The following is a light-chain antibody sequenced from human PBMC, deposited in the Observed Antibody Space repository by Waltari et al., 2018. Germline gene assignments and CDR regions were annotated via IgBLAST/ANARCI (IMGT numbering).Light chain of an antibody. J-gene: IGKJ1*01. V-gene: IGKV4-1*01. Sequence: DIVMTQSPDSLAVSLGERATINCKSSQSVLFSSSNKNYLAWYQQKPGQPPKLLIYRSSTRESVVPDRFSGSGSGRDFTLTISSLQAEDVAVYYCQQYYSGRTFGQGTKVEIK. CDR1: QSVLFSSSNKNY. CDR2: RSS. CDR3: QQYYSGRT.